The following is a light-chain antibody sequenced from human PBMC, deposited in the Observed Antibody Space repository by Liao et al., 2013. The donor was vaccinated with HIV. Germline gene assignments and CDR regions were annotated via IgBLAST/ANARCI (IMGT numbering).Light chain of an antibody. J-gene: IGLJ2*01. CDR2: QHT. CDR1: IIGSTS. CDR3: QAWDSSTVV. Sequence: SYELTQPPSVSVAPGKTARITCGETIIGSTSVNWYQQKPGQAPVLVIYQHTKRPSGIPERFSGSNSGNTATLTISGTQAMDEADYYCQAWDSSTVVFGGGTKLTVL. V-gene: IGLV3-21*01.